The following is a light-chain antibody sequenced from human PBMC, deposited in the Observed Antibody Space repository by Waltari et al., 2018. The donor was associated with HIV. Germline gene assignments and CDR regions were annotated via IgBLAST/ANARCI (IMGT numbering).Light chain of an antibody. Sequence: DIVMTQSPDSLTVSLGDRATINCKSSQSALYNSNNRNYLSWYQQEPGQPPKLLIYWASTRESGVPDRLSGSGSGTDFTLTISSLQAEDVAVYYCQQYYTTPWTFGPGTKVEVK. CDR2: WAS. CDR3: QQYYTTPWT. CDR1: QSALYNSNNRNY. V-gene: IGKV4-1*01. J-gene: IGKJ1*01.